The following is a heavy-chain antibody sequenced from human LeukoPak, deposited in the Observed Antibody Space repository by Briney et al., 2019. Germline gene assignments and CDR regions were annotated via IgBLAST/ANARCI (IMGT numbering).Heavy chain of an antibody. CDR2: ISSNGGST. Sequence: GGSLRLSCSASGLTFSSYAMHWVRQAPGKGLEYVSAISSNGGSTYYADSVKGRFTISRDNSKNTLYLQMSSLRAEDTAVYYCVKGGYYAHDYYFDYWGQGTLVTVSS. V-gene: IGHV3-64D*06. J-gene: IGHJ4*02. D-gene: IGHD2/OR15-2a*01. CDR1: GLTFSSYA. CDR3: VKGGYYAHDYYFDY.